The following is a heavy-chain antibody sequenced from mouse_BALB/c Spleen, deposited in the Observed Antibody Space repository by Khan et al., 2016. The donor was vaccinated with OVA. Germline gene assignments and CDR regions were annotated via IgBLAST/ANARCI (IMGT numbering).Heavy chain of an antibody. CDR1: GYTFTSYV. Sequence: VQLKESGPELVKPGASVRMSCKASGYTFTSYVMHWVKQKPGQGLEWIGYIYPYNDDTKYNEKFKGKATLTSDKSSSTAYMELSSLTSEDSAVYYGAKNYRYDVYFDYWGQGTTLTVSS. D-gene: IGHD2-14*01. CDR3: AKNYRYDVYFDY. CDR2: IYPYNDDT. V-gene: IGHV1S136*01. J-gene: IGHJ2*01.